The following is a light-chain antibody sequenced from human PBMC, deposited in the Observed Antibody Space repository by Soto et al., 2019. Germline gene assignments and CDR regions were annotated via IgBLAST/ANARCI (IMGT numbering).Light chain of an antibody. CDR3: QQLNTLPVI. CDR1: QGISSY. J-gene: IGKJ5*01. Sequence: DIQLTQSPSFLSASVGDRVTITCRASQGISSYLAWYQQTPGKAPKLLIYASSTLQSGVPSRFSGSGSVTEFTLTISSLQPEDFATYYCQQLNTLPVIFGQATRRDI. CDR2: ASS. V-gene: IGKV1-9*01.